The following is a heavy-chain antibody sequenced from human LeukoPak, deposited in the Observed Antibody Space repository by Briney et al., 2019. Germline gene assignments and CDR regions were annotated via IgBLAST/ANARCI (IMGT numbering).Heavy chain of an antibody. Sequence: PGGSLRLPCAASGFTFSSYWMSWVRQAPGKGLEWVAVISFDGTTKYYADSVKGRFTISRDNSKNTLYLQMNSLRAEDTAVYYCAKSEYCSASICYHPFDFWGQGTLVTVSS. CDR2: ISFDGTTK. V-gene: IGHV3-30*18. D-gene: IGHD2-2*01. CDR1: GFTFSSYW. J-gene: IGHJ4*02. CDR3: AKSEYCSASICYHPFDF.